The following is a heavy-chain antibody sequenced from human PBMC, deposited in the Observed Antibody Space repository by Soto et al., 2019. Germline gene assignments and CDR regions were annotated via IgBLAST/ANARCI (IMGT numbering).Heavy chain of an antibody. CDR2: IYYSGST. V-gene: IGHV4-59*01. CDR1: GGSISSYY. CDR3: ARDQRYNWFDP. J-gene: IGHJ5*02. D-gene: IGHD6-25*01. Sequence: PSETLSLTCTVSGGSISSYYWSWIRQPPGKGLEWIGYIYYSGSTNYNPSLKSRVTISVDTSKNQFSLKLSSVTAADTAVYYCARDQRYNWFDPWGQGTLVTVSS.